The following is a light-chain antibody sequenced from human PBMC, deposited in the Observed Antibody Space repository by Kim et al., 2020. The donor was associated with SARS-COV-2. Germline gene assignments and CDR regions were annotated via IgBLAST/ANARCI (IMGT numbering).Light chain of an antibody. CDR1: SPRSYY. CDR2: GKS. J-gene: IGLJ2*01. V-gene: IGLV3-19*01. CDR3: ISRDSNDNVV. Sequence: PLGPTVRIPSQRYSPRSYYASCYRHKPGQAPILVIYGKSNRPSVIPDRFAGSSSGNAASLCNSGTQAGDEADYYCISRDSNDNVVFGGGTQVTVL.